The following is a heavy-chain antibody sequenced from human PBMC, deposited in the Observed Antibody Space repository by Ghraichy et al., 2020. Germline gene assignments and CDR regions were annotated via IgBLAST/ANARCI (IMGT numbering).Heavy chain of an antibody. CDR2: ISSSSSYI. J-gene: IGHJ6*02. V-gene: IGHV3-21*01. CDR3: AREQYYDFWSGSRGGMDV. D-gene: IGHD3-3*01. CDR1: GFTFSSYS. Sequence: GGSLRLSCAASGFTFSSYSMNWVRQAPGKGLEWVSSISSSSSYIYYADSVKGRFTISRDNAKNSLYLQMNSLRAEDTAVYYCAREQYYDFWSGSRGGMDVWGQGTTVTVSS.